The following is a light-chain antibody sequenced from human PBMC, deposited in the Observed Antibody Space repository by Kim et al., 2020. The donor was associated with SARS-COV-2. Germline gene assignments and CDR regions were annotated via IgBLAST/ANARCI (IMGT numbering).Light chain of an antibody. J-gene: IGKJ2*01. V-gene: IGKV3-20*01. CDR3: QQDGSSPPYT. CDR2: GAS. Sequence: EIVLTQSPGTLSLSPGERATLSCRASQTVSKNYLAWYQHKPGQAPRLLIYGASSRATGIPDRFSGSGSGTDFTLSISRMGPEESAVYYCQQDGSSPPYTFGQGTKLEI. CDR1: QTVSKNY.